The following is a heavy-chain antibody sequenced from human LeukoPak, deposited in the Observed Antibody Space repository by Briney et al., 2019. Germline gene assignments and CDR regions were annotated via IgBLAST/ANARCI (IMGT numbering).Heavy chain of an antibody. J-gene: IGHJ4*02. CDR1: GGSISSGDYY. V-gene: IGHV4-30-4*01. CDR2: MYYSGST. D-gene: IGHD3-10*01. Sequence: SETLSLTCTVSGGSISSGDYYWSWIRQPPGKGLEWIAYMYYSGSTYYNPSLKSRVTISVDTSKNQFSLKLSSVTAADTAVYYCAREISYYFDSGNFDYWGQGTLVTVSS. CDR3: AREISYYFDSGNFDY.